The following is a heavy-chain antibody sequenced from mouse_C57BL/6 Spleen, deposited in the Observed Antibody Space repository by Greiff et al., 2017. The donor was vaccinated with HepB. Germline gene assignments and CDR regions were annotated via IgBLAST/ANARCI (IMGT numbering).Heavy chain of an antibody. CDR3: ARYKARGSSYPYYFDY. D-gene: IGHD1-1*01. Sequence: EVKVVESGGGLVQPGGSLSLSCAASGFTFTDYYMSWVRQPPGKALEWLGFIRNKANGYTTEYSASVKGRFTISRDNYQSILYLQMNALRAEESATYYCARYKARGSSYPYYFDYWGQGTTLTVSS. CDR1: GFTFTDYY. V-gene: IGHV7-3*01. J-gene: IGHJ2*01. CDR2: IRNKANGYTT.